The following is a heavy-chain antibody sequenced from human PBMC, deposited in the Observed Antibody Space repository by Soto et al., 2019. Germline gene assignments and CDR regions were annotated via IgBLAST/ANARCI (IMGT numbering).Heavy chain of an antibody. V-gene: IGHV3-11*01. CDR2: ISSSGSTI. Sequence: GGSLRLSCAASGFTFSDYYMSWIRQAPGKGLEWVSYISSSGSTIYYADSVKGRFTISRDNAKNSLYLQMNSLRAEDTAVYYCATYSSPGYYYYGMDVWGQGTTVTVSS. CDR3: ATYSSPGYYYYGMDV. D-gene: IGHD5-18*01. J-gene: IGHJ6*02. CDR1: GFTFSDYY.